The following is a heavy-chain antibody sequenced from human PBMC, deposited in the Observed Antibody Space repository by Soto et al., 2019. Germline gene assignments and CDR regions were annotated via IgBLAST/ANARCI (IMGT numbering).Heavy chain of an antibody. Sequence: GGSLRLSCAASGFKFSNYAMSWVRQAPGKGLEWVSLISATGGGTYYADSVKGRFTISRDNSHNTLYLQVHSLTAEDTAVYYCAKDRRAGGNSAFYFDFWRQGAQVTVSS. CDR3: AKDRRAGGNSAFYFDF. CDR1: GFKFSNYA. CDR2: ISATGGGT. V-gene: IGHV3-23*01. J-gene: IGHJ4*02. D-gene: IGHD3-16*01.